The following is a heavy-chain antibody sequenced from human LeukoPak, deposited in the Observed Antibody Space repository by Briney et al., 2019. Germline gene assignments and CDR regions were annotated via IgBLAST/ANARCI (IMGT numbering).Heavy chain of an antibody. D-gene: IGHD2-2*01. J-gene: IGHJ6*02. CDR1: GFTVSSKY. Sequence: GGSLRLSCAAFGFTVSSKYMSWVRQAPGKGLEWVSVFYSGGSTYYADSVKGRFTISRDNSKNTLYLQMSSLRAEDTAVYYCVKGTSTKYYYYGMDVWGQGTTVTVSS. V-gene: IGHV3-66*01. CDR3: VKGTSTKYYYYGMDV. CDR2: FYSGGST.